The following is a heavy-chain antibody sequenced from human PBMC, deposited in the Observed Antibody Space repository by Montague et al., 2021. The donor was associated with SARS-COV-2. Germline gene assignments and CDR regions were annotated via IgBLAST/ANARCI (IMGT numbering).Heavy chain of an antibody. J-gene: IGHJ6*03. V-gene: IGHV4-34*01. CDR2: INHSGTT. D-gene: IGHD3/OR15-3a*01. CDR1: DGSFSNFY. CDR3: ASGDDNWSGYLDV. Sequence: SETLSLTCAVFDGSFSNFYWSWIRQPPGKGLEWIGEINHSGTTYYNPSLKGRVTISVDTSKNQFSLKLNSLTAADAAVYYCASGDDNWSGYLDVWGKGTTVTVSS.